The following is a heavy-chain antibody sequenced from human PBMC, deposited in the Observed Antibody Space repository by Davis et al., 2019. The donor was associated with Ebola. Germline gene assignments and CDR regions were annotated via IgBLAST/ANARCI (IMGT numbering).Heavy chain of an antibody. D-gene: IGHD6-13*01. CDR3: ARDAVGIAAAGDDY. Sequence: AASVTVSCKASGYTFTGYTMHWVRQAPGQRLEWMGWINAGNGNTKYSQKFQGRVTITRDTSASTAYMELSSLRSEDTAVYYCARDAVGIAAAGDDYWGQGTLVTVSS. CDR2: INAGNGNT. J-gene: IGHJ4*02. CDR1: GYTFTGYT. V-gene: IGHV1-3*01.